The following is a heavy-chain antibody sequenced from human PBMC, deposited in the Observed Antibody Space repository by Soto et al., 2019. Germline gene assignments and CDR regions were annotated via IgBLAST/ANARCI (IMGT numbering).Heavy chain of an antibody. J-gene: IGHJ6*02. V-gene: IGHV1-69*12. CDR3: ARDPYSSSWYTYYGMDV. CDR1: GGTFSSYA. D-gene: IGHD6-13*01. Sequence: QVQLVQSGAEVKKPGSSVKVSCKASGGTFSSYAISWVRQAPGQGLEWMGGIIPIVGTANYAQKFQGRVTITADESTSTAYMELSSLRSEDTAVYYCARDPYSSSWYTYYGMDVWGQGTTVTVSS. CDR2: IIPIVGTA.